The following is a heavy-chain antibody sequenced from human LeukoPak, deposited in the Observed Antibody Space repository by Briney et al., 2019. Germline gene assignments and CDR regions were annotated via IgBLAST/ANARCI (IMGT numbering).Heavy chain of an antibody. D-gene: IGHD6-13*01. Sequence: ASVKVSCKASGHTFTSYGISWVRQAPGQGLEWMGWISAYNGNTNYAQKLQGRVTMTTDTSTSTAYMELRSLRSDDTAVYYCARDTRYRVAAAGTPSYAFDIWGQGTMVTVSS. CDR3: ARDTRYRVAAAGTPSYAFDI. CDR1: GHTFTSYG. J-gene: IGHJ3*02. V-gene: IGHV1-18*01. CDR2: ISAYNGNT.